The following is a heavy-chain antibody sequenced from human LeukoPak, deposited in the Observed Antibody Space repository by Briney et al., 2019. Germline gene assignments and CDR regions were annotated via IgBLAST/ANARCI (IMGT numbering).Heavy chain of an antibody. D-gene: IGHD6-13*01. J-gene: IGHJ4*02. CDR3: AKIATPATGDY. V-gene: IGHV3-48*01. CDR1: GITFSSYT. Sequence: GGSLRRSCAASGITFSSYTMNWVRQAPGKGLQWISSISTGSGTIYYADSVKGRFTISRDNAKNSLYLQMNSLRAEDTAVYYCAKIATPATGDYWGQGTLVTVSS. CDR2: ISTGSGTI.